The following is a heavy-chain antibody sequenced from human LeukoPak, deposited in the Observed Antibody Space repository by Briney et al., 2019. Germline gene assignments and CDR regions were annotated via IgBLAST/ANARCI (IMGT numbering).Heavy chain of an antibody. J-gene: IGHJ4*02. D-gene: IGHD1-1*01. CDR2: INPNSGGT. CDR1: GYTFTGCY. V-gene: IGHV1-2*02. CDR3: ARRLGTGTTLGY. Sequence: ASVKVSCKTSGYTFTGCYIHWVRQAPGQGLERMGWINPNSGGTNYAQNFQGTVTMTRDTSTSTAYMELSSLRSDDTAVYYCARRLGTGTTLGYWGQGTLVTVSS.